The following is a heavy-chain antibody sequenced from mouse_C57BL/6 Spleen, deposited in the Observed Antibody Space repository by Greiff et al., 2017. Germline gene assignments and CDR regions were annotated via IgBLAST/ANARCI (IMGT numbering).Heavy chain of an antibody. V-gene: IGHV1-55*01. Sequence: QVQLQQSGAELVKPGASVKMSCKASGYTFTSYWITWVKQRPGQGLEWIGDIYPGSGSTNYNEKFKSKATLTVDTSSSTAYMQLSSLTSEDAAVYYCARFTRDYAMDYWGQGTSVTVSS. CDR3: ARFTRDYAMDY. J-gene: IGHJ4*01. CDR1: GYTFTSYW. CDR2: IYPGSGST.